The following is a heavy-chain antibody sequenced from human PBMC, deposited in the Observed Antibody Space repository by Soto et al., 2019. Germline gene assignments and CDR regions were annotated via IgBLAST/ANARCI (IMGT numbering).Heavy chain of an antibody. J-gene: IGHJ5*02. Sequence: GESLKISCKGSGYIFTSYWISWVLEVPGKGLEWMGRIDPSDSYTKYSPSFQGHVTMSADKSISTACLQWSSLKASDTAMYYCARLRYDYGDYLWFDPWGQGTLVTVSS. CDR3: ARLRYDYGDYLWFDP. CDR2: IDPSDSYT. CDR1: GYIFTSYW. D-gene: IGHD4-17*01. V-gene: IGHV5-10-1*01.